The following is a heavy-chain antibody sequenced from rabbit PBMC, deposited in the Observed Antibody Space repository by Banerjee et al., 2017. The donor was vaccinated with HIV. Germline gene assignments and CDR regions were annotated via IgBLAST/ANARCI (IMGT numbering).Heavy chain of an antibody. Sequence: QSLEESGGDLVKPGASLTLTCKASGFSFSNDYVMCWVRQAPGKGLEWIACIYIGDDNTDYASWAKGRFTISKTSSTTVTLQMTSLTAADTATYFCARRDAGYGWGAFDPWGQGTLVTVS. V-gene: IGHV1S40*01. CDR1: GFSFSNDYV. D-gene: IGHD6-1*01. CDR3: ARRDAGYGWGAFDP. J-gene: IGHJ2*01. CDR2: IYIGDDNT.